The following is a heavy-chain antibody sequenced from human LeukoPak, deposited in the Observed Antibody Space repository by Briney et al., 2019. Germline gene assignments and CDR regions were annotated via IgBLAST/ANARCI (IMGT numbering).Heavy chain of an antibody. CDR3: ARLSLVTAYYYYYMDV. CDR1: GGSISSYY. V-gene: IGHV4-4*09. J-gene: IGHJ6*03. CDR2: IYTSGST. D-gene: IGHD5-18*01. Sequence: SETLSLTCTVSGGSISSYYWSWVRQPRGKGLEWIGYIYTSGSTNYNPSLKSRVTISVDTSKNQFSLKLSSVTAADTAVYYCARLSLVTAYYYYYMDVWGKGTTVTVSS.